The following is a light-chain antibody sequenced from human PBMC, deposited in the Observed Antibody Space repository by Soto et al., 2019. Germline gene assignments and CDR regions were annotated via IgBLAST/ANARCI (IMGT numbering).Light chain of an antibody. V-gene: IGLV2-14*01. J-gene: IGLJ1*01. Sequence: HSALTQPASVSGSPGQSITISCTGTSSDVGGYNYVSWYQQHPGKAPKLMIYEVSNRPSGVSNRFSGSKSGNTASLTISGLQDEDEADYYCSSYTSSSTRVFGTGTKVTVL. CDR3: SSYTSSSTRV. CDR2: EVS. CDR1: SSDVGGYNY.